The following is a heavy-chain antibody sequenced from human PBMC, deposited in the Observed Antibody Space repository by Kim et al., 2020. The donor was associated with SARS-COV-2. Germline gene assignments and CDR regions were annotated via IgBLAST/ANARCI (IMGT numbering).Heavy chain of an antibody. Sequence: GGSLRLSCAASGFTFSSYIMNWVRQAPGKGLEWVSSISSSSSYIYYADSVKGRFTISRDNAKNSLYLQMNSLRAEDTAVYYCARDDYSNYRRGDYWGQGTLVTVSS. CDR1: GFTFSSYI. CDR2: ISSSSSYI. J-gene: IGHJ4*02. CDR3: ARDDYSNYRRGDY. V-gene: IGHV3-21*01. D-gene: IGHD4-4*01.